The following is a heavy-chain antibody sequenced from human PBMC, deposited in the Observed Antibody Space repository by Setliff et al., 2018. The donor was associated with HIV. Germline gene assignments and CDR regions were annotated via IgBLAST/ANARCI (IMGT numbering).Heavy chain of an antibody. CDR2: IYHGGST. V-gene: IGHV4-4*02. D-gene: IGHD6-13*01. CDR3: AGWEAVAGTNFDY. Sequence: SETLSLTCAVSGGSISSSNWWSWVRQPPGKGLEWIGGIYHGGSTNYNPSLKSRVTISVDTSKNQFSRKLSSVTAADTAVYYCAGWEAVAGTNFDYWGQGTLVTV. J-gene: IGHJ4*02. CDR1: GGSISSSNW.